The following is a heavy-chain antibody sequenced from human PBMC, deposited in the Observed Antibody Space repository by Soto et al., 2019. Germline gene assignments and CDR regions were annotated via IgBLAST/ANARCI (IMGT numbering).Heavy chain of an antibody. V-gene: IGHV4-59*11. J-gene: IGHJ5*02. Sequence: PSETLSLTCTVSGGSISGHYWSWIRQPPGKGLQYIGYISYSGSTNYNPSPKSRVTISVDTSNNQFSLRLSSVTAADTAVYYCARDVGLQHDTGYYDFWSGKNNWFDPWGQGTLVTVSS. CDR1: GGSISGHY. CDR2: ISYSGST. D-gene: IGHD3-3*01. CDR3: ARDVGLQHDTGYYDFWSGKNNWFDP.